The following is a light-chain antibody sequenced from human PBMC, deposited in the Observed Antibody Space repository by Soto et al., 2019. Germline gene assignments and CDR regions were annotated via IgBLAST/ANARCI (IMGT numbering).Light chain of an antibody. CDR2: GAS. Sequence: DIVNSKTPATRRVGKEGRSRLSPKASQSVSSNLAWYQQKPGQAPRLLIYGASSRAIGIPDRFSGSGSGTDYTLTISRLETEDFATYYSQHYNSYPEAFGQGTKGDIK. CDR3: QHYNSYPEA. CDR1: QSVSSN. V-gene: IGKV3D-15*01. J-gene: IGKJ1*01.